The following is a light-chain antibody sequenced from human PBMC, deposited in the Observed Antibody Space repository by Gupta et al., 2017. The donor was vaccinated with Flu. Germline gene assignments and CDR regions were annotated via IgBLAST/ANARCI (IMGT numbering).Light chain of an antibody. CDR2: LNSDGSY. J-gene: IGLJ3*02. Sequence: SGPSGKAVAKHQQRQEKSPRYLIELNSDGSYYKREGIPDRFSGSSSGDKRYLTITSLQSKDEADYYCQTWGTAIRVFGGGTKLTVL. CDR3: QTWGTAIRV. V-gene: IGLV4-69*01. CDR1: SGPSGKA.